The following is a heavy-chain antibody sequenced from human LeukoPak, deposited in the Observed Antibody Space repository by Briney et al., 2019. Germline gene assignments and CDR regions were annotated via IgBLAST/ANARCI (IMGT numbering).Heavy chain of an antibody. J-gene: IGHJ6*03. Sequence: GGSLRLSCAASGFTVSNNYMNWVRQAPGKGLEWVSGIYSGATTYYADSVKGRFTISRDNSKNTLSLQTNSLRAEDTAVYYCARELRIVDTTMLNYYYYYYMDVWGKGTTVTVSS. CDR2: IYSGATT. CDR1: GFTVSNNY. D-gene: IGHD5-18*01. V-gene: IGHV3-53*01. CDR3: ARELRIVDTTMLNYYYYYYMDV.